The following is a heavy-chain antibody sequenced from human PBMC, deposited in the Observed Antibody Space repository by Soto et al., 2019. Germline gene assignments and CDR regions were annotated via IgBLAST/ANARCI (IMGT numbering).Heavy chain of an antibody. CDR1: GGSISSYY. CDR3: ARLSLYYYDSSGYPNWFDP. V-gene: IGHV4-59*08. J-gene: IGHJ5*02. CDR2: IYYSGST. Sequence: SETLSLTCTVSGGSISSYYWSWLRQPPGKGLEWIGYIYYSGSTNYNPSLKSRVTISVDTSKNQFSLKLSSVTAADTAVYYCARLSLYYYDSSGYPNWFDPWGQGTLVTVSS. D-gene: IGHD3-22*01.